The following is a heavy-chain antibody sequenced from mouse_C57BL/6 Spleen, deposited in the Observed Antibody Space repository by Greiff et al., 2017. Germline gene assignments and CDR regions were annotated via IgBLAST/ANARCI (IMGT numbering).Heavy chain of an antibody. CDR2: INPGSGGT. CDR1: GYAFTNYL. D-gene: IGHD2-4*01. V-gene: IGHV1-54*01. CDR3: ATRHYDYDYAMDY. Sequence: QVQLQQSGAELVRPGTSVKVSCKASGYAFTNYLIEWVKQRPGQGLEWIGVINPGSGGTNYNEKFKGKATLTADKSSSTAYMQLSSLTSEDSAVYFWATRHYDYDYAMDYWGQGTSVTVSS. J-gene: IGHJ4*01.